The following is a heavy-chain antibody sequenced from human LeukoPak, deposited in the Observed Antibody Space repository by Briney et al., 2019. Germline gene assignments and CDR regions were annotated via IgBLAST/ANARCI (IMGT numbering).Heavy chain of an antibody. CDR3: ARVTGYMIEDYFDY. D-gene: IGHD3-22*01. CDR2: IYYSGSN. CDR1: GGSLSSYY. Sequence: PSETLSLTCSVSGGSLSSYYWSWLRQPPGKGLEWIGYIYYSGSNKYNPSLTSGGTISVDTSKNQFSLRLSSVTAADTAVYYCARVTGYMIEDYFDYWGQGTLVTVSS. J-gene: IGHJ4*02. V-gene: IGHV4-59*01.